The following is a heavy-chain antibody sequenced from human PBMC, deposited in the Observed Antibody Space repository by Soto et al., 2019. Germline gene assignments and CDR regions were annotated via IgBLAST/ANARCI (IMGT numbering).Heavy chain of an antibody. J-gene: IGHJ4*02. V-gene: IGHV1-18*01. CDR1: GYTFTSYG. CDR2: ISAHNGNT. Sequence: QVHLVQSGAEVKKPGASVKVSCKGSGYTFTSYGITWVRQAPGQGLEWMGWISAHNGNTDYAQKPQGRVTVTRDTSTSTAYMELRSLRSDATAVYYCARGRYGDYWGKGALVTVSS. CDR3: ARGRYGDY. D-gene: IGHD1-1*01.